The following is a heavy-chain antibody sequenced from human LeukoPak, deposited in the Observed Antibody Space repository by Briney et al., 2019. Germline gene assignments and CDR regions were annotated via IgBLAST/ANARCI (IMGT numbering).Heavy chain of an antibody. J-gene: IGHJ4*02. Sequence: GGSLRLSCAASGFTFSSYWMHWVRQAPGKGLVWVSRINSDGSSTSYADSVKGRFTISRDNAKNTLYLQMNSLRAEDTAGYYCARGDLKYYYDSSGYQSGYWGQGTLVTVSS. CDR1: GFTFSSYW. CDR3: ARGDLKYYYDSSGYQSGY. CDR2: INSDGSST. D-gene: IGHD3-22*01. V-gene: IGHV3-74*01.